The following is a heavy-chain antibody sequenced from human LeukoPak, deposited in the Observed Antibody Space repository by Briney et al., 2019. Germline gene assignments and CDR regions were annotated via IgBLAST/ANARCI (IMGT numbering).Heavy chain of an antibody. Sequence: ASVKVSCKASGYTFTGYFLHWVRQAPGQGLEWMGWINPNSGGTNFTQKFQGRVTMTRDTSITTTYMELSRLRSDDTAVYFCAKPYLGSALDIWGQGTMVTVSS. J-gene: IGHJ3*02. V-gene: IGHV1-2*02. D-gene: IGHD3-16*01. CDR3: AKPYLGSALDI. CDR2: INPNSGGT. CDR1: GYTFTGYF.